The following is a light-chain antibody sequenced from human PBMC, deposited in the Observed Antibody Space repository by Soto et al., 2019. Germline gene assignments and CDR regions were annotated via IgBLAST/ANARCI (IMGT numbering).Light chain of an antibody. CDR3: QQFNSYPLLT. J-gene: IGKJ4*01. V-gene: IGKV1-13*02. CDR2: DAS. Sequence: AIQLTQSPSSLSASVGDRVTITCRAIQGISIALAWYQQKPGKAPKLLIYDASSLESGVPSRFSGSGSGTDFTLTISSLQPEDFATYYCQQFNSYPLLTFGGGTKVEIK. CDR1: QGISIA.